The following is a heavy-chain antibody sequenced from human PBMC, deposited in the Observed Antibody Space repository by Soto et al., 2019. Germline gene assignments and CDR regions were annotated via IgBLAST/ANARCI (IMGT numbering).Heavy chain of an antibody. Sequence: GGSLTLSCAASRYTLSGYAMDCVRQAPGKGLEYVSGISSNGVGTYYANSVQGRFTISRDNSKNTVYLQMGSLRPEDMAVYYCARRARPDFYYMDVWGKGTTVTVSS. J-gene: IGHJ6*03. CDR2: ISSNGVGT. CDR1: RYTLSGYA. V-gene: IGHV3-64*01. CDR3: ARRARPDFYYMDV. D-gene: IGHD6-6*01.